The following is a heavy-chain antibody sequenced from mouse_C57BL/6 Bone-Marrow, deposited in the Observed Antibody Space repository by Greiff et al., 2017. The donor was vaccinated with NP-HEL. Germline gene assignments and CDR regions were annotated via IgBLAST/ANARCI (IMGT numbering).Heavy chain of an antibody. J-gene: IGHJ4*01. CDR3: ARHRWLLTAYAMDY. D-gene: IGHD2-3*01. V-gene: IGHV5-15*01. CDR2: ISNLAYSI. Sequence: DVKLVESGGGLVQPGGSLKLSCAASGFTFSDYGMAWVRQAPRKGPEWVAFISNLAYSIYYADTVTGRFTISRENAKNTLYLEMSSLRSEDTAMYYCARHRWLLTAYAMDYWGQGTSVTVSS. CDR1: GFTFSDYG.